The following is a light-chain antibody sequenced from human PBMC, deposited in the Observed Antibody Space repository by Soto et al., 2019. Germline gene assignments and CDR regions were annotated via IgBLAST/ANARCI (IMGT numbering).Light chain of an antibody. CDR1: QGVTTN. V-gene: IGKV3-15*01. CDR2: DVS. J-gene: IGKJ5*01. CDR3: QQYNNWPFS. Sequence: EIVMTQSPGTLSVSPGARATLSCRAGQGVTTNFAWYQQKSGQSPRLLIYDVSIRATGVPARFSGTGSETDFTLTISGLQSEDSAVYSCQQYNNWPFSYGQGTRLEIK.